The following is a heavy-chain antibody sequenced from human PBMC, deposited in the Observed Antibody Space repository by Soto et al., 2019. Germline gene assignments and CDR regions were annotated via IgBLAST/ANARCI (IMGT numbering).Heavy chain of an antibody. D-gene: IGHD2-2*01. CDR2: INPNSGGT. V-gene: IGHV1-2*02. CDR1: GYTFPGYH. J-gene: IGHJ6*02. Sequence: ASFKFSCPSSGYTFPGYHMLFVLHPPVQVLYWMGWINPNSGGTNYAQKFQGRVTMTRDTSISTAYMELSRLRSDDTAVYYCARDGVVVPAAPYYYYGMDVWGQGTTVTVSS. CDR3: ARDGVVVPAAPYYYYGMDV.